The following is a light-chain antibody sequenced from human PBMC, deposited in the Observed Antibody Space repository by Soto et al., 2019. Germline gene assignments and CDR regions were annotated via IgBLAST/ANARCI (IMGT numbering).Light chain of an antibody. CDR1: QSVSSN. CDR3: QQYSNWPLT. V-gene: IGKV3-15*01. CDR2: GAS. Sequence: EIVMTQSPATLSVSPGERATLSCRASQSVSSNLAWYQQKPGQAPRLLINGASTRATGIPARFGGSGSGTEFTLTISSLRSEDLAVYYCQQYSNWPLTFGQGTRLEIK. J-gene: IGKJ5*01.